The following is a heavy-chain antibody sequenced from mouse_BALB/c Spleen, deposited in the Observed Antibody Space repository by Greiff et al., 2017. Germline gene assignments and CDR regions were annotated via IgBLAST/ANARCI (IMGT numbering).Heavy chain of an antibody. CDR1: GYTFTSYW. CDR2: IYPSDSYT. V-gene: IGHV1-69*02. CDR3: TRKEYGPEEMDY. J-gene: IGHJ4*01. Sequence: VQLQQPGAELVRPGASVKLSCKASGYTFTSYWINWVKQRPGQGLEWIGNIYPSDSYTNYNQKFKDKATLTVDKSSSTAYMQLSSPTSEDSAVYYCTRKEYGPEEMDYWGQGTSVTVSS. D-gene: IGHD1-1*02.